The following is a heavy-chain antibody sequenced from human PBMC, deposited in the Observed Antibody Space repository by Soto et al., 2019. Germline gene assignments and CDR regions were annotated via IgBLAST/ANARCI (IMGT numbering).Heavy chain of an antibody. CDR3: AREVGQQLAPGGGLDP. D-gene: IGHD6-13*01. V-gene: IGHV4-30-4*01. Sequence: SETLSLTCTVSGGSISSGDYYWSWIRQPPGKGLEWIGYIYYSGSTYYNPSLKSRVTISVDTSKNQFSLKLSSVTAADTAVYYCAREVGQQLAPGGGLDPWGQGTLVTVSS. CDR1: GGSISSGDYY. CDR2: IYYSGST. J-gene: IGHJ5*02.